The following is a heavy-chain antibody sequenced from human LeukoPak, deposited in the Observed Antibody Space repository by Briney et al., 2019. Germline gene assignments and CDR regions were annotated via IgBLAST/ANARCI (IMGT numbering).Heavy chain of an antibody. CDR3: VIDTNNFYGSGSFDY. CDR1: GYTFTSYW. CDR2: IYPGDSDT. J-gene: IGHJ4*02. Sequence: ESLKISCKGSGYTFTSYWIGWVRQMSGKGLEWMGSIYPGDSDTRYSPSFQGQVTISADKSISTAYLQWSSLTASDTAMYYCVIDTNNFYGSGSFDYWGQGTLVTVSS. D-gene: IGHD3-10*01. V-gene: IGHV5-51*01.